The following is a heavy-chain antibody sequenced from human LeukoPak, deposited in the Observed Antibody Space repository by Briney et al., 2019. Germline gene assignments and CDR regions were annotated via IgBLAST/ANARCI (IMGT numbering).Heavy chain of an antibody. J-gene: IGHJ3*02. CDR3: ARDPVGGIPYGFDI. CDR1: GGSISSYY. Sequence: SGTLSLTCTVSGGSISSYYWSWIRQPPGKGLEWIGYIYYSGSAHYNPSLRSRVTISVDTSKNQFFLNLSSVTAADTAVYYCARDPVGGIPYGFDIWGQGTMVTVSS. CDR2: IYYSGSA. D-gene: IGHD2-21*01. V-gene: IGHV4-59*01.